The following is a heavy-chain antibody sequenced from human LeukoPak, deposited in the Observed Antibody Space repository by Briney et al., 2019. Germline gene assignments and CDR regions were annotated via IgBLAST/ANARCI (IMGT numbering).Heavy chain of an antibody. J-gene: IGHJ4*02. Sequence: GGSLRLSCAASGFTFSRDTMHWVRQAPGKGLECVSAINSNGESTYYANSVKGRSTISRDNSKNTLYLQMGSLRAEDMAVYYCARHYSLGLHWGQGTLVTVSS. CDR2: INSNGEST. CDR3: ARHYSLGLH. V-gene: IGHV3-64*01. D-gene: IGHD2-15*01. CDR1: GFTFSRDT.